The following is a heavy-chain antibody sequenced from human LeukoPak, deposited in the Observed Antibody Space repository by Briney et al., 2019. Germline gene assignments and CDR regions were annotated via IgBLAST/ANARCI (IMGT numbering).Heavy chain of an antibody. Sequence: GGSLRLSCAASGFTFSSYAVHWVRQAPGKGLEWVAVISYDGSNKYYADSVKGRFTISRDNSKNTLYLQMNSLRAEDTAVYYCARVLDDYGDAHFDYWGQGTLVTVSS. CDR2: ISYDGSNK. J-gene: IGHJ4*02. V-gene: IGHV3-30-3*01. CDR3: ARVLDDYGDAHFDY. D-gene: IGHD4-17*01. CDR1: GFTFSSYA.